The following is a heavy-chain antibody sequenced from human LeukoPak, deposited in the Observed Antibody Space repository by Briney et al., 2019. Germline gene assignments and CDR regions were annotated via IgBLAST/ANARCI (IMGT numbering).Heavy chain of an antibody. D-gene: IGHD6-19*01. V-gene: IGHV4-38-2*02. CDR1: GNFISSGY. CDR2: LYSTGTT. CDR3: AGQWAVANTRRFAI. Sequence: SETLSPTCTVSGNFISSGYWVWLRQTPGKGLQWIGSLYSTGTTYYNPSLAGRVTVSTDSSKNQLSLKLRSVTAADTAVYYCAGQWAVANTRRFAIWGQGSRVTVSS. J-gene: IGHJ3*02.